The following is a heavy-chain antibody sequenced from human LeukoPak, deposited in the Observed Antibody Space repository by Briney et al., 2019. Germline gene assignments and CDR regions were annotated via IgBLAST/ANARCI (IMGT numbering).Heavy chain of an antibody. CDR3: ARDCSRTSCYADY. J-gene: IGHJ4*02. Sequence: GGSLRLSCAASGFTFSSSAMSWVRQAPGKGLELVANIKQDGSEKYYVDSVKGRFTISRDNAKNSLYRQMNSLRAEDTAVYYCARDCSRTSCYADYWGQGTLVTVSS. D-gene: IGHD2-2*01. CDR2: IKQDGSEK. CDR1: GFTFSSSA. V-gene: IGHV3-7*03.